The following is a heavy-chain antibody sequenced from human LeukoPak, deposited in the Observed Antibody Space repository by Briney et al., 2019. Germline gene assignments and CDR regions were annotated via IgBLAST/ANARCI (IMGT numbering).Heavy chain of an antibody. V-gene: IGHV4-4*02. D-gene: IGHD3-10*01. CDR2: IYHSGST. CDR1: GGSISSSNW. CDR3: ARDSHNYYGSGSSLGY. Sequence: PSETLSLTCAVSGGSISSSNWWSWVRQPPGKGLEWIGEIYHSGSTNYNPSLKSRVTISVDKSKNQFSLKLSSVTAADTAVYYCARDSHNYYGSGSSLGYWGQGTLVTVSS. J-gene: IGHJ4*02.